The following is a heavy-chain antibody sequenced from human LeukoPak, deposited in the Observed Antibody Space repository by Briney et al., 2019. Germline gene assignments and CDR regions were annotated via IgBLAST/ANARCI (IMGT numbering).Heavy chain of an antibody. Sequence: GGSLRLSCAASRFTFNSYAMSWVRQAPGKGLEWVSVIGGSNGITFYVGSVKGRFTISRDNSKDTLYLQMNSLRAEDTAVYYCAKGLRGRIAAAGTGFDYWGQGTLVTVSS. D-gene: IGHD6-13*01. CDR1: RFTFNSYA. J-gene: IGHJ4*02. V-gene: IGHV3-23*01. CDR3: AKGLRGRIAAAGTGFDY. CDR2: IGGSNGIT.